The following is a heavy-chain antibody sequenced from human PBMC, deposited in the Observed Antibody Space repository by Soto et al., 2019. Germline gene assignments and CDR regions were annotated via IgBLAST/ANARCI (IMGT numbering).Heavy chain of an antibody. CDR2: IFFSGST. CDR3: ARHPAEDAFDI. CDR1: GGSISKSSYY. J-gene: IGHJ3*02. Sequence: TSETLSLTCTVSGGSISKSSYYLGWIRQPPGKGLEWIGSIFFSGSTHYNPSLKSRVTISVDTSKNQFSLKLSSVSAADTAVYYCARHPAEDAFDIWGQGTMVTVSS. V-gene: IGHV4-39*01.